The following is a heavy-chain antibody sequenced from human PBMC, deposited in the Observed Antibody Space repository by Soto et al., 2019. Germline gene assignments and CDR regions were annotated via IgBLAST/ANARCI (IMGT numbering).Heavy chain of an antibody. V-gene: IGHV5-51*01. CDR3: AILTWGDSNSSTRPYYYYYYGMDV. J-gene: IGHJ6*02. CDR2: IYPGDSDT. Sequence: GESLKISCKGSGYSFTSYWIGWVRQMPGKGLEWMGIIYPGDSDTRYSPSFQGQVTISADKSISTAYLQWSSLKASDTAMYYCAILTWGDSNSSTRPYYYYYYGMDVWVQGTTVTVSS. CDR1: GYSFTSYW. D-gene: IGHD6-6*01.